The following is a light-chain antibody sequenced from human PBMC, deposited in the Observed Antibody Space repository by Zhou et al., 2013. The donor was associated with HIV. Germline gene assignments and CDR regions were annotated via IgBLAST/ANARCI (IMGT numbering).Light chain of an antibody. CDR2: AAS. J-gene: IGKJ5*01. CDR3: QQYYGTLT. CDR1: QGISNS. V-gene: IGKV1-NL1*01. Sequence: DIQMTQSPSSLSASVGDRVTITCRASQGISNSLAWYQQKPGKAPKLLLYAASRLESGVPSRFSGSGSGTDYTLTISSLQPEDFATYYCQQYYGTLTFGQGTRLEIK.